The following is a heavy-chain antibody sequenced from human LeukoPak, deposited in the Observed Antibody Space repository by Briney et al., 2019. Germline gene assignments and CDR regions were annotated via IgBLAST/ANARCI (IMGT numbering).Heavy chain of an antibody. CDR3: AKDYYDSSGYWSPYNAFDI. CDR2: ISGSGGST. J-gene: IGHJ3*02. CDR1: GFTFSSYA. V-gene: IGHV3-23*01. Sequence: GGSLRLSCAASGFTFSSYAMSWVRQAPGKGLEWVSDISGSGGSTYYADSVKGRFTISRDNSKNTLYLQMNSLRAEDTAVYYCAKDYYDSSGYWSPYNAFDIWGQGTMVTVSS. D-gene: IGHD3-22*01.